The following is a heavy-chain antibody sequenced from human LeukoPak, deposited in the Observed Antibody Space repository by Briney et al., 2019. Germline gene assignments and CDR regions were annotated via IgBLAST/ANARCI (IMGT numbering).Heavy chain of an antibody. D-gene: IGHD3-9*01. J-gene: IGHJ4*02. CDR3: AKAQLRYFDWEGTDYFDY. V-gene: IGHV3-23*01. CDR2: ISGSGGST. Sequence: PGGSLRLSCAASGFTFSSYAMSWVSQAPGKGLEWVSAISGSGGSTYYADSVKGRFTISRDNSKNTLYLQMNSLRAEDTAVYYCAKAQLRYFDWEGTDYFDYWGQGTLVTVSS. CDR1: GFTFSSYA.